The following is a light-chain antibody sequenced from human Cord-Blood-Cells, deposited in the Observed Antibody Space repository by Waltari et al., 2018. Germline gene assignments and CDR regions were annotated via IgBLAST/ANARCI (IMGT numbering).Light chain of an antibody. CDR3: QQYGSSLIT. Sequence: EIVLTQSPGTLSLSPGERATLSCRASQSVSSSYLAWYQQKPGQAPRLLIYGASSRATGIPDRFSGSGSETDFTLTISRLGPEDFAVYYCQQYGSSLITFGQGTRLEIK. CDR2: GAS. J-gene: IGKJ5*01. CDR1: QSVSSSY. V-gene: IGKV3-20*01.